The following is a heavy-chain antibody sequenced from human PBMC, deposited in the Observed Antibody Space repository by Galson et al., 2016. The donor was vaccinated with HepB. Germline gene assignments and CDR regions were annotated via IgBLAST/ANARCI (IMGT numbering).Heavy chain of an antibody. CDR1: GFTFSSYW. CDR2: IKQDGSDK. V-gene: IGHV3-7*03. D-gene: IGHD3-3*01. CDR3: ARDTNSPSRSDTEGRFEY. J-gene: IGHJ4*02. Sequence: SLRLSCAASGFTFSSYWMSWVRQAPGRGLEWVANIKQDGSDKYYLDSVKGRFTISRDNVKNSMYLQMNGLSAGDTAVYYCARDTNSPSRSDTEGRFEYWGQGALVTVSS.